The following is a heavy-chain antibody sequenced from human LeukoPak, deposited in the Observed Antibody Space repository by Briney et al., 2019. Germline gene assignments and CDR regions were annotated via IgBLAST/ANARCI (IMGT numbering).Heavy chain of an antibody. CDR1: GFKFNNHW. Sequence: PGGSLRLSCAASGFKFNNHWMHWVRQSPGKGLVWVARINNDGSDTSHADSVKGRFTISRDNSKNTLYLQMNSLRAEDTAVYYCAKDGSPYDFWSGYYDPFDYWGQGTLVTVSS. CDR3: AKDGSPYDFWSGYYDPFDY. J-gene: IGHJ4*02. V-gene: IGHV3-74*01. D-gene: IGHD3-3*01. CDR2: INNDGSDT.